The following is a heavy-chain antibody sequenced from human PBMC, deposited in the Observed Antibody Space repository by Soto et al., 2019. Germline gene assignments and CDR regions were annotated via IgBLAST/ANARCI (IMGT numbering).Heavy chain of an antibody. CDR2: IIPIFGTA. Sequence: SVKVSCKASGGTFSSYAISWVRQAPGQGLEWMGGIIPIFGTANYAQKFQGRVTITADESTSTAYMELSSLRSEDTAVYYCARAGYFCSGGSCLNWFDPWGQGTLVTVSS. V-gene: IGHV1-69*13. CDR1: GGTFSSYA. D-gene: IGHD2-15*01. CDR3: ARAGYFCSGGSCLNWFDP. J-gene: IGHJ5*02.